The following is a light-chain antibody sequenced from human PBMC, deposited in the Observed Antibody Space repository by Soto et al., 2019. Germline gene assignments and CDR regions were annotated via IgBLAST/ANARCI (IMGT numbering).Light chain of an antibody. CDR2: GAS. J-gene: IGKJ5*01. CDR3: QHYGGSPIT. V-gene: IGKV3-20*01. CDR1: QSVSTN. Sequence: EIVLTQSPGTLSLSPGERATLSCRASQSVSTNLAWYQHKPGQAPRLLISGASSRATGIPGRFSGSGSGTDFTLTISRLEPEDFVLYYCQHYGGSPITFGQGTRLEI.